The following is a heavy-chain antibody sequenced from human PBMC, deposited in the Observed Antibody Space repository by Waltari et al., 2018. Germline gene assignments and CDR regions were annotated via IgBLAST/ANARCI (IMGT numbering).Heavy chain of an antibody. Sequence: QVQLQQWGAGLLKPSETLSLTCAVYGGSFSGYYWSWIRQPPGKGLEWIGEINHSGSTNYNPSIKSRVTISVDTSKNQCSLKLSSVTAADTAVYYCARAWISLILGATSAFDIWGQGTMVTVS. CDR2: INHSGST. CDR3: ARAWISLILGATSAFDI. J-gene: IGHJ3*02. V-gene: IGHV4-34*01. D-gene: IGHD1-26*01. CDR1: GGSFSGYY.